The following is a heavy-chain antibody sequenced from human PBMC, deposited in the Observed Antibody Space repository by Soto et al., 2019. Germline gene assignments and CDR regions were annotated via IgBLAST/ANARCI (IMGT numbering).Heavy chain of an antibody. CDR1: GYTLTELS. J-gene: IGHJ3*02. CDR3: ARERAARPLSAFDI. Sequence: ASVKVSCKVSGYTLTELSMHWVRQAPGKGLEWMGGFDPDDGETIYAQKFQGRVTMTADKSTSTAYMELSSLRSEDTAVYYCARERAARPLSAFDIWGQGTMVTVSS. V-gene: IGHV1-24*01. CDR2: FDPDDGET. D-gene: IGHD6-6*01.